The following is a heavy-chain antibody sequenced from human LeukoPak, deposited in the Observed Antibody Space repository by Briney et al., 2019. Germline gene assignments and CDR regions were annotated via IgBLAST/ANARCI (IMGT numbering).Heavy chain of an antibody. J-gene: IGHJ4*02. D-gene: IGHD6-6*01. V-gene: IGHV1-18*01. CDR2: ISAYNGNT. Sequence: ASVKVSCKASGYTFTSSGISWVRQAPGQGLESMGWISAYNGNTNYAQKLQGRVTMTTDTSTSTAYMELRSLRSDDTAVYYCARVARYSSSSAGYSGWGQGTLVTVSS. CDR1: GYTFTSSG. CDR3: ARVARYSSSSAGYSG.